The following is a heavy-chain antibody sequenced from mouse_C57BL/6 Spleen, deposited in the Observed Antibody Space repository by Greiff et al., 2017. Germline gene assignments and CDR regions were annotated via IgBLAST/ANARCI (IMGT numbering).Heavy chain of an antibody. J-gene: IGHJ4*01. Sequence: VQLQQSGPELVKPGASVKISCKASGYAFSSSWMNWVKQRPGKGLEWIGRIYPGDGDTNYNGKFKGKATLTADKSSSTAYMQLSSLTSEDSAVYFCARESHYYGSSYAMDYWGQGTSVTVSS. CDR1: GYAFSSSW. CDR3: ARESHYYGSSYAMDY. V-gene: IGHV1-82*01. D-gene: IGHD1-1*01. CDR2: IYPGDGDT.